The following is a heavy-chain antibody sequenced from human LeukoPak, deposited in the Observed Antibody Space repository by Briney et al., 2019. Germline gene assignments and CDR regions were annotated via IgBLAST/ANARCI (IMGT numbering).Heavy chain of an antibody. V-gene: IGHV4-61*02. CDR3: ARSTMVRGVMGRYFDY. CDR2: IYTSGST. CDR1: GGSISSGSYY. Sequence: SQTLSLTCTVSGGSISSGSYYWSWIRRPAGKGLEWIGRIYTSGSTNYNPSLKSRVTISVDTSKNQFSLKLSSVTAADTAVYYCARSTMVRGVMGRYFDYWGQGTLVTVSS. D-gene: IGHD3-10*01. J-gene: IGHJ4*02.